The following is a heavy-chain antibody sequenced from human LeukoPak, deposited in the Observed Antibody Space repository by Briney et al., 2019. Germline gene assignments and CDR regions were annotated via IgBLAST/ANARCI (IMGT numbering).Heavy chain of an antibody. Sequence: SETLSLTCTVSGASISSYNWNWIRQPPGKGLEWIGYIYYSGGTNYNPSLKSRVTISVDTSKNQFSLKLNSVTAADTAVYYCARHYGPWGQGTLVTVSS. V-gene: IGHV4-59*08. CDR1: GASISSYN. CDR3: ARHYGP. D-gene: IGHD3-10*01. J-gene: IGHJ5*02. CDR2: IYYSGGT.